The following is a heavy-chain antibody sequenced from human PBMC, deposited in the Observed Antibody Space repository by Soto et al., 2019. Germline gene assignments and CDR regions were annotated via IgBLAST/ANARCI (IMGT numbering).Heavy chain of an antibody. CDR1: EGAFNTYT. J-gene: IGHJ4*02. CDR3: AVRGRNGNPSFYFDS. D-gene: IGHD3-16*01. Sequence: QVQLVQSGAEVKKPESSVKVSCKASEGAFNTYTIAWVRQAPGHGLEWMGRVIPLLGITDYSHKFQGRLTITADKSTSTAYMVLSGLRSQDTAMYYCAVRGRNGNPSFYFDSWGQGTLVTVSS. CDR2: VIPLLGIT. V-gene: IGHV1-69*02.